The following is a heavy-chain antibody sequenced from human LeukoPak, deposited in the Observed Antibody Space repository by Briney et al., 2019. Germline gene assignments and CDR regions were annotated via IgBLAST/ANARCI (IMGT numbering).Heavy chain of an antibody. V-gene: IGHV3-7*01. CDR3: ARDHYGSGSSYGPSWAFDI. CDR2: IKQDGSEK. J-gene: IGHJ3*02. D-gene: IGHD3-10*01. CDR1: GFTFSSYW. Sequence: GGSLRLSCAASGFTFSSYWMSWVRQAPGKGLEWVANIKQDGSEKYYVDSVKGRFTISRDNAKNSLYLQMNSLRAEDTAVYYCARDHYGSGSSYGPSWAFDIWGQGTMVTVSS.